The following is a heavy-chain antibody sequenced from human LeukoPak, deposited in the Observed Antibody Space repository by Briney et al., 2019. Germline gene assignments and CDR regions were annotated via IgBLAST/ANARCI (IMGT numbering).Heavy chain of an antibody. J-gene: IGHJ3*02. Sequence: GGSLGLSCAASRFTFSSFAMSWVRQAPGKGLEWVSAISDSGGSTYYADSVKGRFTISRDNSKNTLYLQMNSLRAEDTAVYYCAEDSPMTINYYDSSGSPDAFDIWGQGTMVTVSS. CDR3: AEDSPMTINYYDSSGSPDAFDI. V-gene: IGHV3-23*01. D-gene: IGHD3-22*01. CDR2: ISDSGGST. CDR1: RFTFSSFA.